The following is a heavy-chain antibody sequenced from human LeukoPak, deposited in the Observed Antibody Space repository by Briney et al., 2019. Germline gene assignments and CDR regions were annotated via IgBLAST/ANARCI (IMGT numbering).Heavy chain of an antibody. V-gene: IGHV1-8*02. Sequence: ASVKVSCKASGYTFTGYYMHWVRQAPGQGLEWMGWMNPNSGNTGYAQKFQGRVTMTRNTSTSTAYMELSSLRSEDTAVFYCARSLYNSSWHSYYGMDVWGQGTTVTVSS. J-gene: IGHJ6*02. CDR1: GYTFTGYY. CDR3: ARSLYNSSWHSYYGMDV. D-gene: IGHD6-13*01. CDR2: MNPNSGNT.